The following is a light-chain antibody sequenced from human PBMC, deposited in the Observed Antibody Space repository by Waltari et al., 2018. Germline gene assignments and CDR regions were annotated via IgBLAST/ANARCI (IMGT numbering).Light chain of an antibody. J-gene: IGLJ7*01. Sequence: QSVLTPPPSVSAAPGQRVTISCSVGSSHIGTNYVSWYRQFPGTAPKLLIYEDSERPSGIPGRFSGSKSGTSATLDITGLQAGDEADYYCGTWDSSLSGAVFGGGTHLTVL. V-gene: IGLV1-51*02. CDR1: SSHIGTNY. CDR3: GTWDSSLSGAV. CDR2: EDS.